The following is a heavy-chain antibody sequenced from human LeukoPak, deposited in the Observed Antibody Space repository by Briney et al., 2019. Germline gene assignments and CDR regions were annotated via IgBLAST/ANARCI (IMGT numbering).Heavy chain of an antibody. CDR3: ARESAMVKQFDY. CDR2: ISTSSATI. CDR1: GFTFSSYA. D-gene: IGHD5-18*01. Sequence: GGSLRLSCAASGFTFSSYAMNWVRQAPGKGLEWLSYISTSSATIYYADSVKGRFTISRDNAKKSLYLQMNSLRAEDTAVYYCARESAMVKQFDYWGQGTLVTVSS. V-gene: IGHV3-48*04. J-gene: IGHJ4*02.